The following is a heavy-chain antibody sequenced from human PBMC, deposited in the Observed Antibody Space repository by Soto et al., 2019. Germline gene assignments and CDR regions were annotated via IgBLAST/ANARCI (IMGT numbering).Heavy chain of an antibody. J-gene: IGHJ6*02. CDR3: ARHEQYYYHFYGMDV. V-gene: IGHV5-51*01. CDR1: GYSFTTYW. CDR2: TSPGESDV. Sequence: GESLKISCKASGYSFTTYWLAWVRQAPGKGLEWVGSTSPGESDVRYSPSFRGQVTISADNSITTAYVQWNTLKASDTATYYCARHEQYYYHFYGMDVWGQGTTVTVSS.